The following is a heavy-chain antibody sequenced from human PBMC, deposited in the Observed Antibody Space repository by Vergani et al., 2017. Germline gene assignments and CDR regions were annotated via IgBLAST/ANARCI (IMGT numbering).Heavy chain of an antibody. D-gene: IGHD3-9*01. J-gene: IGHJ5*02. V-gene: IGHV4-4*07. Sequence: QVQLQESGPGLVKPSETLSLTCTVSGGSISSYYWSWIRQPAGKGLEWIGRIYTSGRTNYNPSLKSRVTMPVDTSKNQFSLKLSSMTAADTDVYYCARDQYDILTDYYNVGWFDPWGQGTLVTVSS. CDR1: GGSISSYY. CDR2: IYTSGRT. CDR3: ARDQYDILTDYYNVGWFDP.